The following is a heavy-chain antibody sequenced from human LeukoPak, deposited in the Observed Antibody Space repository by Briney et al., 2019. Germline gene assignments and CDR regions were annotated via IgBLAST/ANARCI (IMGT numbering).Heavy chain of an antibody. D-gene: IGHD3-22*01. V-gene: IGHV3-66*01. J-gene: IGHJ4*02. CDR1: GFTFSSYG. CDR2: IYSGGST. Sequence: PGGSLRLSCAASGFTFSSYGMNWVRQAPGKGLEWVSVIYSGGSTYYADSMKGRFTISRDNSKNTLYLQMNSLRAEDTAVYYCAGGRTEYYYDSSGYYSYWGQGTLVTVSS. CDR3: AGGRTEYYYDSSGYYSY.